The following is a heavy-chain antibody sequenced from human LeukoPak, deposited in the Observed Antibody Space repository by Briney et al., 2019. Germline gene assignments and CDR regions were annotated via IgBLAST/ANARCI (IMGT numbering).Heavy chain of an antibody. D-gene: IGHD7-27*01. J-gene: IGHJ4*02. Sequence: GGSLRLSCTASGFTFSTYAMAWVRQVPGKGLEWVSTIAGGDATFYADSVKGRFTISRDNSKNTLYLQMNSLRAEDTAVYYCAKDKESLGILDYWGQGTLVTVSS. CDR3: AKDKESLGILDY. V-gene: IGHV3-23*01. CDR2: IAGGDAT. CDR1: GFTFSTYA.